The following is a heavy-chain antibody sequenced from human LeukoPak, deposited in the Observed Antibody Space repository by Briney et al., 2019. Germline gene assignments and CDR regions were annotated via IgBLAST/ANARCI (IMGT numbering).Heavy chain of an antibody. CDR2: IIPIFGTA. CDR1: GGTFSSYA. J-gene: IGHJ6*03. CDR3: ARGPVVVPAAMPDYYYYYYMDV. Sequence: SVKVSCKASGGTFSSYAISWVRQAPGQGLEWMGGIIPIFGTANYAQKFQGRVTITADESTSTAYMELSSLRSEDTAVYYCARGPVVVPAAMPDYYYYYYMDVWGKGTTVTISS. D-gene: IGHD2-2*01. V-gene: IGHV1-69*13.